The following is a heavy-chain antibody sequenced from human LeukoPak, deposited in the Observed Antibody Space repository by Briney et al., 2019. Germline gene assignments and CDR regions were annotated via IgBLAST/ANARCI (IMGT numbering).Heavy chain of an antibody. J-gene: IGHJ5*02. V-gene: IGHV3-23*01. CDR1: GFTFTSHV. CDR2: IDGSGHTT. CDR3: ARESIRSGSLKWFDP. D-gene: IGHD3-3*01. Sequence: GGSLRLSCAASGFTFTSHVMSWVRQTPGKELEWVSAIDGSGHTTYYVDSVRGRFIISRDNSKKMLYLQMNSLRAEDTATYYCARESIRSGSLKWFDPWGQGTLVTVSS.